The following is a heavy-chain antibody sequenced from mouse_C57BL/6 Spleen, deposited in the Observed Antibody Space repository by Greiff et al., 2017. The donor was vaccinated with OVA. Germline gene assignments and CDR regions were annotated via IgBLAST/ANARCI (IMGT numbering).Heavy chain of an antibody. J-gene: IGHJ1*03. CDR1: GFTFSDAW. Sequence: EVQGVESGGGLVQPGGSMKLSCAASGFTFSDAWMDWVRQSPEKGLEWVAEIRNKANNHATYYAESVKGRFTISRDDSKSSVYLQMNSLRAEDTGIYYCTRQDDYDWYFDVWGTGTTVTVSS. D-gene: IGHD2-4*01. CDR2: IRNKANNHAT. V-gene: IGHV6-6*01. CDR3: TRQDDYDWYFDV.